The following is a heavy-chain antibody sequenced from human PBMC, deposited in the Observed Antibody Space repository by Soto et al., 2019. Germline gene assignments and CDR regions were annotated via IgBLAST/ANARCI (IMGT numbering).Heavy chain of an antibody. CDR1: GFTFSSYW. V-gene: IGHV3-7*05. Sequence: GGSLRLSCAASGFTFSSYWMSWVRQAPGKGLEWVANIKQDGSEKYYVDSVKGRFTISRDNAKNSLYLQMNSLRAEDTAVYYCARELLGPYDFWSGYARRDAFDIWGQGTMVTVS. CDR2: IKQDGSEK. J-gene: IGHJ3*02. D-gene: IGHD3-3*01. CDR3: ARELLGPYDFWSGYARRDAFDI.